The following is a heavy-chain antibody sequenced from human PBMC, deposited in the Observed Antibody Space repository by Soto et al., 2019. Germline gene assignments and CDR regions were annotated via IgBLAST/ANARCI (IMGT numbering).Heavy chain of an antibody. D-gene: IGHD6-19*01. V-gene: IGHV4-59*13. J-gene: IGHJ6*02. CDR1: GGSISSYY. CDR3: ARVLRSSGWHEYCYYGMDV. Sequence: QVQLQESGPGLVKPSETLSLTCTVSGGSISSYYWSWIRQPPGKGLEWIGYIYYSGSTNYNPSLTSRVPISVATSKSQFSLKLSSVTAADTAVYSCARVLRSSGWHEYCYYGMDVWGQGTTVTVSS. CDR2: IYYSGST.